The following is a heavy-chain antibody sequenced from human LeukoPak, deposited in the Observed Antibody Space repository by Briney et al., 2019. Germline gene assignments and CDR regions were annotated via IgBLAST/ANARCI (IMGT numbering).Heavy chain of an antibody. D-gene: IGHD5-18*01. CDR1: GFTFSNAW. V-gene: IGHV4-59*01. CDR3: ARDPGYSYGYGFDD. J-gene: IGHJ4*02. CDR2: IYYSGSP. Sequence: GSLRLSCAAPGFTFSNAWMSWVRQAPGKGLEWIGYIYYSGSPKYNPSLKSRVTISVDTSKNQFSLKVSSVTAADTAVYYCARDPGYSYGYGFDDWGQGTLVTVSS.